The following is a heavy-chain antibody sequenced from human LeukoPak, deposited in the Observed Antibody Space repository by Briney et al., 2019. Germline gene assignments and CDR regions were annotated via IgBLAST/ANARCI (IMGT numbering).Heavy chain of an antibody. D-gene: IGHD3-10*01. CDR3: ARGRNYYGSGSYHPSGDWFDP. J-gene: IGHJ5*02. CDR2: INPSGGRT. V-gene: IGHV1-46*01. Sequence: ASVKVSCKASGYTFTGYYMHWVRQAPGQGLEWMGIINPSGGRTSYAQKFQGRVTMTRDMSTSTVYMELSSLRSEDTAVYYCARGRNYYGSGSYHPSGDWFDPWGQGTLVTVSS. CDR1: GYTFTGYY.